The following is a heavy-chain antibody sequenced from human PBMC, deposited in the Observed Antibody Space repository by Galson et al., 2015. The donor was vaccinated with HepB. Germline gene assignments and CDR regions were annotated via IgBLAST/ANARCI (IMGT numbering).Heavy chain of an antibody. V-gene: IGHV3-7*01. D-gene: IGHD3-16*01. Sequence: SLRLSCAASGFTFSTFWMTWVRQAPGKGLEWVANIKRDGSEKYYVDSVKGRFTISRDNAKNSLYLQMNSLRAEDTAVYYCVRHLDGYAYYYGLDVWGQGTTVTVSS. CDR2: IKRDGSEK. CDR1: GFTFSTFW. J-gene: IGHJ6*02. CDR3: VRHLDGYAYYYGLDV.